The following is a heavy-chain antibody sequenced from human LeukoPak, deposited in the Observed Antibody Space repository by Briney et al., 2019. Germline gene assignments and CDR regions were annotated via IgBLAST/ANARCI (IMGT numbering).Heavy chain of an antibody. CDR1: GYTFTSYY. V-gene: IGHV1-8*03. Sequence: ASVKVSCKASGYTFTSYYMHWVRQAPGQGLEWMGWMNPNSGNTGYAQKFQGRVTITRNTSISTAYMELSSLRSEDTAVYYCARGPNYYYYMDVWGKGTTVTVSS. J-gene: IGHJ6*03. CDR2: MNPNSGNT. CDR3: ARGPNYYYYMDV.